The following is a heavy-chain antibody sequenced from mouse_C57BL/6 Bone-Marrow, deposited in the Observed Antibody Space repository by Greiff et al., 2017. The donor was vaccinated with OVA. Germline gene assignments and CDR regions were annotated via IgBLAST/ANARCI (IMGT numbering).Heavy chain of an antibody. Sequence: EVKLMESGEGLVKPGGSLKLSCAASGFTFSSYAMSWVRQTPEKRLEWVAYISSGGDYIYYADTVKGRFTISRDNARNTLYLQMSSLKSEDTAMYYCTRDDYDGEDYFDYWGQGTTLTVSS. V-gene: IGHV5-9-1*02. CDR2: ISSGGDYI. D-gene: IGHD2-4*01. CDR3: TRDDYDGEDYFDY. CDR1: GFTFSSYA. J-gene: IGHJ2*01.